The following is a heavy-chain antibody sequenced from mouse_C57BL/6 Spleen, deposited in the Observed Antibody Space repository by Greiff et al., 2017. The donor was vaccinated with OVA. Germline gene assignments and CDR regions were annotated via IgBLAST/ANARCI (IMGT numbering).Heavy chain of an antibody. V-gene: IGHV14-3*01. Sequence: EVQLQQSVAELVRPGASVKLSCTASGFNIQNTYMHWVKQRPEQGLEWIGYINTSSGYTKYNQKFKDTATLNADKSSSPAYMQLSSLTSEDSAVYYCARPFMVTTGGYYFDYWGQGTTLTVSS. J-gene: IGHJ2*01. CDR1: GFNIQNTY. D-gene: IGHD2-2*01. CDR3: ARPFMVTTGGYYFDY. CDR2: INTSSGYT.